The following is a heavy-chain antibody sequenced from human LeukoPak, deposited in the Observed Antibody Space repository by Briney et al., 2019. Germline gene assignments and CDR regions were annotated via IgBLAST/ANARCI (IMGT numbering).Heavy chain of an antibody. D-gene: IGHD5-24*01. CDR1: GDSFSNYA. Sequence: GASVKVSCKASGDSFSNYAIVWVRQAPGQGLEWMGGIVPGFHTTDYAQRFQGRLIITADESTTTAYMELSSLTSEDTAMYYCARDNSVRDEAWWFNPWGQGTLVTVSS. V-gene: IGHV1-69*13. CDR2: IVPGFHTT. CDR3: ARDNSVRDEAWWFNP. J-gene: IGHJ5*02.